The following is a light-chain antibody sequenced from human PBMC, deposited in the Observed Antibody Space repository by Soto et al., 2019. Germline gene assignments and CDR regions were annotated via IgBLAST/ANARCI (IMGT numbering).Light chain of an antibody. Sequence: QSVLTQPPSVSEAPRQRVTISCSGSSSNIGNNPVNWYQQLPGKAPKLLIYYDDMLYSGVSDRFSGSKSGTSASLAISGLQAEDAAYYCCSSYTTKSSLIFGGGTKVTVL. CDR2: YDD. V-gene: IGLV1-36*01. CDR1: SSNIGNNP. J-gene: IGLJ2*01. CDR3: SSYTTKSSLI.